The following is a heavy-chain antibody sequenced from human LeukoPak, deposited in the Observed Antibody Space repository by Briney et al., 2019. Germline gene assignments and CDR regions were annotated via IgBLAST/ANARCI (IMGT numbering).Heavy chain of an antibody. CDR2: IYYSGST. J-gene: IGHJ4*02. Sequence: PSETLSLTCTVSGGSISSYYWSWLRQPPGKGLEWIGYIYYSGSTNYNPSLKSRVTISVDTSKNQFSLKLSSVTAADTAVYYCATFHSSSWYLDYWGQGTLVTVSS. CDR3: ATFHSSSWYLDY. D-gene: IGHD6-13*01. V-gene: IGHV4-59*01. CDR1: GGSISSYY.